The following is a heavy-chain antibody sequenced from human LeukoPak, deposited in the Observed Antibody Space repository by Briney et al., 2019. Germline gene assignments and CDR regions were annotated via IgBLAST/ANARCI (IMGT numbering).Heavy chain of an antibody. CDR3: ARWVTSPHLGLDV. Sequence: GGSLRLSCAASGFTFSTYWMSWVRQAPGKGLEWVANIKRDASEKYYVDSVMGRFTISRDNAKNSLFLQMNGLGGEDTAVYYCARWVTSPHLGLDVWGQGTTVTVSS. J-gene: IGHJ6*02. V-gene: IGHV3-7*05. CDR2: IKRDASEK. D-gene: IGHD2-21*02. CDR1: GFTFSTYW.